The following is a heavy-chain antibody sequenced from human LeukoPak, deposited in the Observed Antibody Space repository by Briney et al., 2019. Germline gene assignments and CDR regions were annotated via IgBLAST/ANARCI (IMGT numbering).Heavy chain of an antibody. J-gene: IGHJ4*02. Sequence: SETLSLTCTVSGGSISSYYWSWIRQPAGKGPEWIGRIYSSGSTNDNPSLKSRVTMSVDTSKNQFSLKVSSVTAADTAVYYCAREVVVGLLDYWGQGTLVTVSS. CDR1: GGSISSYY. D-gene: IGHD2-15*01. CDR3: AREVVVGLLDY. CDR2: IYSSGST. V-gene: IGHV4-4*07.